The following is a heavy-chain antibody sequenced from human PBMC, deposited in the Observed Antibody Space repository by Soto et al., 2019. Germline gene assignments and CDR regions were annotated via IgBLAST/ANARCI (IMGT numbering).Heavy chain of an antibody. V-gene: IGHV1-46*03. CDR1: GYTFTSYY. Sequence: QVQLVQSGAEVKKPGASVKVSCKASGYTFTSYYMHWVRQAPGQGLEWMGIINPSGGSTSYAQKFQGRVTMTRDTYTCTVYMELRSLRSEDTAVYYCARDGGWLQSRMTLAYWGQGTLVTVSS. CDR2: INPSGGST. J-gene: IGHJ4*02. D-gene: IGHD3-16*01. CDR3: ARDGGWLQSRMTLAY.